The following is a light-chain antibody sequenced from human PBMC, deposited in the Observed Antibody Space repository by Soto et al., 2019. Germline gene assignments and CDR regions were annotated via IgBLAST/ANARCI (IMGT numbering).Light chain of an antibody. V-gene: IGKV1-9*01. CDR3: QQLNSYPPAYT. J-gene: IGKJ2*01. CDR2: AAS. CDR1: QGISSY. Sequence: IQLTQSPSSLSASVGDRVTITCRASQGISSYLAWYQQKPGKAPKLLIYAASTLQSGVPSRFSGSGSGTDFTLNISSLQPEDFATYYCQQLNSYPPAYTFGQGTKLEIK.